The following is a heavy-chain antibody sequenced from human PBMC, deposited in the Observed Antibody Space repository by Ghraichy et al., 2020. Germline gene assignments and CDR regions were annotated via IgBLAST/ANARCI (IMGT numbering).Heavy chain of an antibody. J-gene: IGHJ4*02. CDR2: ISGSGGST. D-gene: IGHD3-9*01. V-gene: IGHV3-23*01. CDR3: AKDRVLRYFDWLLYEWAGFDY. CDR1: GFTFSSYA. Sequence: GGSLRLSCAASGFTFSSYAMSWVRQAPGKGLEWVSAISGSGGSTYYADSVKGRFTISRDNSKNTLYLQMNSLRAEDTAVYYCAKDRVLRYFDWLLYEWAGFDYWGQGTLVTVSS.